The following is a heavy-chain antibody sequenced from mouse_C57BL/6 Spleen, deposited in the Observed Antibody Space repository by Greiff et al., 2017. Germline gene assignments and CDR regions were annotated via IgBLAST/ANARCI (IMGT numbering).Heavy chain of an antibody. CDR1: GYTFTDYE. J-gene: IGHJ1*03. CDR3: TRKPSLYYGSSYRYFDV. CDR2: IDPETGGT. D-gene: IGHD1-1*01. V-gene: IGHV1-15*01. Sequence: VQLQESGAELVRPGASVTLSCKASGYTFTDYEMHWVKQTPVHGLDWSGAIDPETGGTAYNQKFKGKAILTADKSPSTAYMELGRLTSEDSAVYYCTRKPSLYYGSSYRYFDVWCTGATVTVSS.